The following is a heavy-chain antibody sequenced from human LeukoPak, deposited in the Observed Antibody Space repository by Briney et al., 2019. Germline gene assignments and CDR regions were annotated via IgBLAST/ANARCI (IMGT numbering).Heavy chain of an antibody. J-gene: IGHJ3*02. D-gene: IGHD5-24*01. CDR1: GDSLTSHF. Sequence: PETLSLTCNVSGDSLTSHFWSWIRQTPGKGLEWIGYVFNSGTTNYSPSLKSRVTISLDTSKKQFYLRLASVTAADTAVYYCARRMATVTDAFDIWGRGTMVSVLS. CDR3: ARRMATVTDAFDI. V-gene: IGHV4-4*08. CDR2: VFNSGTT.